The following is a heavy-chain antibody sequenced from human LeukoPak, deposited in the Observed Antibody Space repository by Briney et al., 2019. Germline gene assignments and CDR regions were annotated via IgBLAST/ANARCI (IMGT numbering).Heavy chain of an antibody. CDR3: TRAKEVTASDYV. V-gene: IGHV4-61*02. J-gene: IGHJ4*02. CDR1: GDTISSGSYY. CDR2: IYASGGT. D-gene: IGHD2-21*02. Sequence: PSETLSLTCTVSGDTISSGSYYWNWIRQPAGKGLEWIGRIYASGGTFHNPSLGSRVAISVDTSKNQFSLRLTSVTAADTAVYYCTRAKEVTASDYVWGQGILVTVSS.